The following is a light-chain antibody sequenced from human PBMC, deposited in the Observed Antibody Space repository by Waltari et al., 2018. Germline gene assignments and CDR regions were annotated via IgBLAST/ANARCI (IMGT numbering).Light chain of an antibody. CDR3: QQYYSTIFT. CDR2: WAS. V-gene: IGKV4-1*01. Sequence: DIVVTQSPDFLAVSLGERATNNCKSSQSVLYRSNSKNYLAWYQQKPGQPPKLLIYWASTRESGVPDRFSGSGSGTDFTLTINSLQAEDVAVYYCQQYYSTIFTFGPGTKVDLK. J-gene: IGKJ3*01. CDR1: QSVLYRSNSKNY.